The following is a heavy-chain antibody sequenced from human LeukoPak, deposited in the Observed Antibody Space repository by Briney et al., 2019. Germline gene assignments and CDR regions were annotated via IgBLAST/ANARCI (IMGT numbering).Heavy chain of an antibody. CDR2: ISSNGGST. J-gene: IGHJ4*02. CDR3: ARDQGSGWYPFDY. D-gene: IGHD6-19*01. Sequence: PGGSLRLSCAASGFTFSGYAMHWVRQAPGKGLEYVSAISSNGGSTYYANSVKGRFTISRDNSKNTLYLQMGSLRAEDMAVYYCARDQGSGWYPFDYWGQGTLVTVSP. CDR1: GFTFSGYA. V-gene: IGHV3-64*01.